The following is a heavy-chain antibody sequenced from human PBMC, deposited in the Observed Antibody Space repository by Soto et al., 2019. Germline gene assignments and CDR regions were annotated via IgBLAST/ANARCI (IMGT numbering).Heavy chain of an antibody. D-gene: IGHD3-3*01. Sequence: SETLSLTCAVYGESFSGYYWSWIRQPPGKGLEWIGEINHSGSTNYNPSLKSRVTISVDTSKNQFSLKLSSVTAADTAVYYCARGKAAVTSSPFDPWGQGTLVTVSS. CDR3: ARGKAAVTSSPFDP. CDR1: GESFSGYY. J-gene: IGHJ5*02. CDR2: INHSGST. V-gene: IGHV4-34*01.